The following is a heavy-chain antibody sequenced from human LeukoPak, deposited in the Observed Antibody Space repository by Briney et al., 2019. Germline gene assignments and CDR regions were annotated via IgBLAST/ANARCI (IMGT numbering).Heavy chain of an antibody. J-gene: IGHJ6*02. V-gene: IGHV3-23*01. Sequence: GGSLRLSCAASEFTFSGFAMSWVRQAPGKGPDWVSTITENGDRSYYTDSVKGRFTISRDISKNTLYLQMNRLRAEDTAVYYCAKGLPVSDFWSGNGYYYGMDVWGQGTTVTVS. CDR2: ITENGDRS. CDR1: EFTFSGFA. CDR3: AKGLPVSDFWSGNGYYYGMDV. D-gene: IGHD3-3*01.